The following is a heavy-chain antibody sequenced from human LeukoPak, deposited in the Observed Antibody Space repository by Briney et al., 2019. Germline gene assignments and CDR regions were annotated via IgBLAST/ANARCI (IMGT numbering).Heavy chain of an antibody. CDR3: ARDLSGRGGYNWVGWFDP. CDR2: IYTSGST. J-gene: IGHJ5*02. D-gene: IGHD5-24*01. Sequence: SETLSLTCTVSGGSISSGSYYWSWIQQPAGKGLEWIGRIYTSGSTNYNPSLKSRVTISVDTSKNQFSLKLSSVTAADTAVYYCARDLSGRGGYNWVGWFDPWGQGTLVTVSS. V-gene: IGHV4-61*02. CDR1: GGSISSGSYY.